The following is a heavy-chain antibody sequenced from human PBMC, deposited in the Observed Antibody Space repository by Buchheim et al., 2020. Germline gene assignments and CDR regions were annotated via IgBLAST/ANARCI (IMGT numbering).Heavy chain of an antibody. CDR2: INRDGSEK. D-gene: IGHD1-26*01. CDR3: AREGREQPIDY. V-gene: IGHV3-7*01. J-gene: IGHJ4*02. Sequence: EVQLVESGGGLVQPGGSLRLSCAASGFTFSDYWMTWVRQAPGKGLEWVANINRDGSEKNYVDSVKGRFTISRDKAKISVNLQMNSLRAEDTAVYYCAREGREQPIDYWGQGTL. CDR1: GFTFSDYW.